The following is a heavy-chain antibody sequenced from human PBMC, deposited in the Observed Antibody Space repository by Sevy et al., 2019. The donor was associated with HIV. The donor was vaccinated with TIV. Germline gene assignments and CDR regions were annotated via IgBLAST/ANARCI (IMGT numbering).Heavy chain of an antibody. J-gene: IGHJ5*02. D-gene: IGHD2-21*01. Sequence: GGSLRLSCAGYGFSFSGSDMHWVRQPTGKGLEWISSIGTLGDTFYVDSVKGRFTISRDNAKSSFYLEMSSLRAGDTALYYCVRGLQTHCDRTACPLDHWGQGTLVTVSS. CDR2: IGTLGDT. CDR1: GFSFSGSD. V-gene: IGHV3-13*01. CDR3: VRGLQTHCDRTACPLDH.